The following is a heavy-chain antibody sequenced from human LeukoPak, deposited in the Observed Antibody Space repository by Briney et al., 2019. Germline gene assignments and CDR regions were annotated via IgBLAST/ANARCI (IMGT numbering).Heavy chain of an antibody. J-gene: IGHJ4*02. D-gene: IGHD3-22*01. CDR1: GVTLSSYA. V-gene: IGHV3-23*01. Sequence: GRSLRLSCAASGVTLSSYAMSWVPQAPGKGLEWVSAISGSGGSTYYADPTKGRFTISRDNSKNTLYLQMNSLRAEDTAAYYCAKIVVVTASWGQGTLVTVSS. CDR3: AKIVVVTAS. CDR2: ISGSGGST.